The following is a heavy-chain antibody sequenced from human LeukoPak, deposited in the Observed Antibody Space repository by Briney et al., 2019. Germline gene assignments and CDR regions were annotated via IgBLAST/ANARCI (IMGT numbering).Heavy chain of an antibody. CDR2: INWNGGST. Sequence: GGSLRLSCVASGFTFDDYGMSWVRQAPGKGLEWIAGINWNGGSTGYADSVKGRFTISRDNAKNSLYLQMNSLRAEDTAVYYCAREPGGAYYFDYWGQGTLVTVSS. CDR1: GFTFDDYG. CDR3: AREPGGAYYFDY. J-gene: IGHJ4*02. D-gene: IGHD3-10*01. V-gene: IGHV3-20*04.